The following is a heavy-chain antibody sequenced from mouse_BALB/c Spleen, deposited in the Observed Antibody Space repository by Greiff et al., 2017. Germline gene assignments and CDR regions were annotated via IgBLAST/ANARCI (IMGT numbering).Heavy chain of an antibody. J-gene: IGHJ4*01. CDR3: ARVSTMITTHAMDY. Sequence: QVQLQQSGAELMKPGASVKISCKATGYTFSSYWIEWVKQRPGHGLEWIGEILPGSGSTNYNEKFKGKATFTADTSSNTAYMQLSSLTSEDSAVYYCARVSTMITTHAMDYWGQGTSVTVSS. V-gene: IGHV1-9*01. CDR2: ILPGSGST. D-gene: IGHD2-4*01. CDR1: GYTFSSYW.